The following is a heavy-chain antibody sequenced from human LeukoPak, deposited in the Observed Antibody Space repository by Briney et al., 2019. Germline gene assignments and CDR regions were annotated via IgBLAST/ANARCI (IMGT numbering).Heavy chain of an antibody. Sequence: SETLSLTCAASGYSISSGYYWGWIRPPPGKGLEWVGNIYHSGSTYYNPSLKSRVTISVDKSKNQFSLKLRSVTAADTGVYYCARSGVTATLGWLDPWGQGTLVTVSS. V-gene: IGHV4-38-2*01. D-gene: IGHD2-21*02. J-gene: IGHJ5*02. CDR3: ARSGVTATLGWLDP. CDR2: IYHSGST. CDR1: GYSISSGYY.